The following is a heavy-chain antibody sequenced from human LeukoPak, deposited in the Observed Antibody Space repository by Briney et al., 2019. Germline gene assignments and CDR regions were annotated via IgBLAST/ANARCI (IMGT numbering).Heavy chain of an antibody. D-gene: IGHD3-10*02. V-gene: IGHV3-20*04. Sequence: GGSLRLSCAASGFSFGDYGMSWVRQAPGKGLEWVSGINWNGGSTDYADSVKGRFTISRDNAKNSLYLQMNSLRAEDTAVYYCAELGITMIGGVWGKGTTVTISS. CDR3: AELGITMIGGV. CDR1: GFSFGDYG. J-gene: IGHJ6*04. CDR2: INWNGGST.